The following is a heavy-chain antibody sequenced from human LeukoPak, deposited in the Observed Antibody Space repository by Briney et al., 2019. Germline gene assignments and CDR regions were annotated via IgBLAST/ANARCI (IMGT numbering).Heavy chain of an antibody. CDR3: ASPRSYYDSSGYYIS. J-gene: IGHJ5*02. CDR1: GGSFSGYY. V-gene: IGHV4-59*01. CDR2: IYYSGST. Sequence: PSETLSLTCAVYGGSFSGYYWSWIRQHPGKGLEWIGYIYYSGSTNYNPSLKSRVTISVNTSKNQFSLKLSSVTAADTAVYYCASPRSYYDSSGYYISWGQGTLVTVSS. D-gene: IGHD3-22*01.